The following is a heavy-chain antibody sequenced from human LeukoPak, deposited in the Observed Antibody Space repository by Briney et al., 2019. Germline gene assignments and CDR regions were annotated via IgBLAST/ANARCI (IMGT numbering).Heavy chain of an antibody. D-gene: IGHD3-10*01. CDR2: IKRKIDGCGTA. CDR3: TDDLHYFASN. CDR1: GFTVSDAW. J-gene: IGHJ4*02. V-gene: IGHV3-15*01. Sequence: GGSLRLSCAASGFTVSDAWMSWVSQAPGKGLEWVGRIKRKIDGCGTADYAAPVKGRFTISRDDSKNTLHLQMNSLETEDTGVYYCTDDLHYFASNWGQGTLVTVSS.